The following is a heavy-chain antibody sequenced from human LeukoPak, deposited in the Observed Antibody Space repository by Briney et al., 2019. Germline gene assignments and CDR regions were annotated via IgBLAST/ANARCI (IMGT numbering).Heavy chain of an antibody. V-gene: IGHV3-48*03. CDR2: ISSSGSTI. CDR1: GFTFSSYE. CDR3: ARVSSRTAAAYYFDY. D-gene: IGHD6-13*01. Sequence: PGGSLRLSCAASGFTFSSYEMNWVRQAPGKGLEWVSYISSSGSTIYYADSVKGRFTISRDNAKNSLYLQMNSLRAEDTAVYYCARVSSRTAAAYYFDYWGQGTLVTVSS. J-gene: IGHJ4*02.